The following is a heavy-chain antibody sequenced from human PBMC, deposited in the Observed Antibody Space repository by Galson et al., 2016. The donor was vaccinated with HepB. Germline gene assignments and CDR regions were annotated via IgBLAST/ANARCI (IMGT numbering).Heavy chain of an antibody. V-gene: IGHV3-7*01. D-gene: IGHD3-16*01. J-gene: IGHJ6*03. CDR3: ASLYWGMDV. CDR1: GFTFRNCR. Sequence: SLRLSCAASGFTFRNCRMNWVRQAPGKGLEWVARINEDGDVKYHADSVKGRFTISRDNAEKSLHLQMDGLRAEETAGYYWASLYWGMDVWGNGTSVTVPS. CDR2: INEDGDVK.